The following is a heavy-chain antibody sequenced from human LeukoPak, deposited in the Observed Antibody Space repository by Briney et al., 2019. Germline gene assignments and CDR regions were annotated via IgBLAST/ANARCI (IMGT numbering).Heavy chain of an antibody. CDR2: ISSSSSYI. V-gene: IGHV3-21*01. J-gene: IGHJ4*02. CDR3: ARDFTHYYDSSGYHGDY. D-gene: IGHD3-22*01. CDR1: GFTFSSYS. Sequence: GGSLRLSCAAYGFTFSSYSMNWVRQAPGKGLEGVSSISSSSSYIYYADSEKGRFTISRDNAKNSLYLQMNSLRAEDTAVYYCARDFTHYYDSSGYHGDYWGQGTLVTVSS.